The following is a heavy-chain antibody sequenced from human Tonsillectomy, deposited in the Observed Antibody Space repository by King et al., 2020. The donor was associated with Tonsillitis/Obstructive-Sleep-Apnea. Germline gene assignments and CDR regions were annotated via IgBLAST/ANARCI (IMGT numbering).Heavy chain of an antibody. CDR3: ARSGGGLITFGGHFYFDY. CDR1: GGSFSGYY. D-gene: IGHD3-16*01. J-gene: IGHJ4*02. CDR2: INHSGGT. V-gene: IGHV4-34*01. Sequence: VQLQQWGAGLLKPSETLSLTCAVYGGSFSGYYWSWIRQPPGKGLEWIGEINHSGGTKYNPSLKSRVSISVDTSKNQFSLNLSSVTAADTAGYYCARSGGGLITFGGHFYFDYWGQGTLVTVSS.